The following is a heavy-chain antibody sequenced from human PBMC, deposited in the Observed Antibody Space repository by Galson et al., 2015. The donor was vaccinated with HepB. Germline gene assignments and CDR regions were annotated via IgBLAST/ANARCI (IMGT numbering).Heavy chain of an antibody. CDR1: GYTFTSYA. CDR2: INAGNGNT. V-gene: IGHV1-3*01. D-gene: IGHD6-13*01. Sequence: SVKVSCKASGYTFTSYAMHWVRQAPGQRLEWMGWINAGNGNTKYSQKFQGRVTITRDTSASTAYMELSSLRSEDTAVYYCAREGPPAAGFDYWGQGTLVTVSS. J-gene: IGHJ4*02. CDR3: AREGPPAAGFDY.